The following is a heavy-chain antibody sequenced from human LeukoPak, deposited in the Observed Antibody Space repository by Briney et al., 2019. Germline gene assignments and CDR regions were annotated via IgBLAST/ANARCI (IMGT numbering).Heavy chain of an antibody. CDR3: ARDRGWRSSGYYLYYFDF. CDR2: ISSSSSTI. CDR1: GFTFSSYS. Sequence: GGSLRLSCAASGFTFSSYSMNWVRQAPGKGLEWVSYISSSSSTIYYADSVKGRFTISRDNAKNSLYLQMNSLRAEDTAMYYCARDRGWRSSGYYLYYFDFWGQGTLDTVSS. J-gene: IGHJ4*02. D-gene: IGHD3-22*01. V-gene: IGHV3-48*04.